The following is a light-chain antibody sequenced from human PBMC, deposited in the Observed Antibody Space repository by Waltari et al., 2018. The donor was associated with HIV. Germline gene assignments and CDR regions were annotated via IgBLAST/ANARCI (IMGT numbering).Light chain of an antibody. CDR1: TGPVTCGHY. CDR2: DTS. J-gene: IGLJ3*02. Sequence: QAVVTQEPSLTVSPGGTVTLTCGSSTGPVTCGHYPYWFQQKPGQHPTPLIFDTSNERSCRPARCSCSLLGGKAALTLSGAQPEDEAEYYCLLSYSGASWVFGGGTKVTVL. CDR3: LLSYSGASWV. V-gene: IGLV7-46*01.